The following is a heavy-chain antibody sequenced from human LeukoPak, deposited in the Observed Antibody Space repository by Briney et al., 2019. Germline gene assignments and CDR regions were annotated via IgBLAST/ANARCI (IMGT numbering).Heavy chain of an antibody. CDR2: IWYDGSNK. Sequence: GGSLRLSCAASGFTFSSYGMHWVRQAPGKGLEWVAVIWYDGSNKYYADSVKGRFTISRDNSKNTLYLQMNSLRAEDAAVYYCARDGPGTDDYGDYWGQGTLVTVSS. CDR3: ARDGPGTDDYGDY. J-gene: IGHJ4*02. CDR1: GFTFSSYG. V-gene: IGHV3-33*01. D-gene: IGHD1-14*01.